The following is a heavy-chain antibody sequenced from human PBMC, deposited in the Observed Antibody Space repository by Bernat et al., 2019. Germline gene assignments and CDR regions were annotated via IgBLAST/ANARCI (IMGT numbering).Heavy chain of an antibody. CDR1: GFTFSDYY. Sequence: QVQLVESGGGLVKPGGSLRLSCAASGFTFSDYYMSWIRQAPGKGLEWVSYISSISSYTNYADSVKGRFTISRDNAKNSLYLQMNSLRAEDTAVYYCARALSISSGWHAFDIWGQGTMVTVSS. CDR2: ISSISSYT. D-gene: IGHD6-19*01. J-gene: IGHJ3*02. V-gene: IGHV3-11*06. CDR3: ARALSISSGWHAFDI.